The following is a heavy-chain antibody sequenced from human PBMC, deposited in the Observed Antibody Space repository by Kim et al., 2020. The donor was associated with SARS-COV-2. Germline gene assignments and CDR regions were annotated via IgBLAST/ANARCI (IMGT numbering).Heavy chain of an antibody. CDR1: GSTLPNNG. D-gene: IGHD4-4*01. V-gene: IGHV7-4-1*02. CDR3: AKGNYSPFFDS. J-gene: IGHJ4*02. Sequence: ASVKVSCKASGSTLPNNGVNWVRQAPGQGLEWMGWINTNTGNPTFAQGFTGRFVFFLDASVTTAYMQINSLEADDTAVYYCAKGNYSPFFDSWGQGTLVTVSS. CDR2: INTNTGNP.